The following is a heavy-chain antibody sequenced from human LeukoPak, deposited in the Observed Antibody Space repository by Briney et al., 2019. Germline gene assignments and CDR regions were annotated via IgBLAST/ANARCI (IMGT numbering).Heavy chain of an antibody. V-gene: IGHV3-66*01. D-gene: IGHD4-11*01. CDR2: IYSGGST. CDR1: GFTVSSNY. J-gene: IGHJ4*02. Sequence: GGSLRLSCAASGFTVSSNYMSWVRQAPGKGLEWVSVIYSGGSTYYADSVKGRFTISRDNSKNTLYLRMNSLRAEDTAVYYCARDSSWDNYRYLDYWGQGTLVTVSS. CDR3: ARDSSWDNYRYLDY.